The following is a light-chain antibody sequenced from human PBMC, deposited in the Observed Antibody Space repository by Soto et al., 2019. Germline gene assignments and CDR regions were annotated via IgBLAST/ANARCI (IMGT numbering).Light chain of an antibody. CDR2: EVS. CDR3: MQSTQLPPT. J-gene: IGKJ5*01. Sequence: DVVMTQTPLSLSVAPGQPASISRKSSQSLLHITGETLLFWYLQKPGQSPQLMIYEVSTRVSGVPDRFSGRGSGTEVAHAISRVETDDVGIYYCMQSTQLPPTFGQWTRL. V-gene: IGKV2D-29*02. CDR1: QSLLHITGETL.